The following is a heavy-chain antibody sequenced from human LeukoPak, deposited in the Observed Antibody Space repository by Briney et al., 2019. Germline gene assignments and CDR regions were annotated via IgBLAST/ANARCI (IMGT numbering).Heavy chain of an antibody. J-gene: IGHJ4*02. CDR2: ISSTSSTI. V-gene: IGHV3-48*02. CDR3: ARDYIWAYDY. Sequence: GGSLRLSCAASGFTFSSYSMNWVRQAPGEGLEWVSYISSTSSTIYYADSVKGRFTISRDNAKNSLFLQMNSLRDDDTAVYFCARDYIWAYDYWGQGTLVTVSS. D-gene: IGHD3-10*01. CDR1: GFTFSSYS.